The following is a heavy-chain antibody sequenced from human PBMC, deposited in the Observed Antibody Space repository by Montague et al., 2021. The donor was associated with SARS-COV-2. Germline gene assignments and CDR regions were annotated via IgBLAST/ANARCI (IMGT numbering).Heavy chain of an antibody. CDR1: GFTFSSYS. CDR2: ISSSSSYI. V-gene: IGHV3-21*01. D-gene: IGHD3-16*02. J-gene: IGHJ5*02. Sequence: SLRLSCAASGFTFSSYSMNWVRQAPGKGLEWVSSISSSSSYIYYAGSVKGRFTISRDNAKNSLYLQMNSLRAEDTAVYYCARDDYVWGSYRYSQYNWFDPWGQGTLVTVSS. CDR3: ARDDYVWGSYRYSQYNWFDP.